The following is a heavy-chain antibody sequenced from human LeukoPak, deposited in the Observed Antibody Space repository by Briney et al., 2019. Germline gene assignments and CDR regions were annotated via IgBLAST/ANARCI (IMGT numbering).Heavy chain of an antibody. CDR3: ARDPEYSDR. Sequence: GGSLRLSCVGSGFIFGDFYMNWIRQAPGKGLEWISFITSSGDSIYYADSVKGRITVFRDNAKNSLYLEMKSLRAEDTAVYFCARDPEYSDRWGQGTLVTVSS. D-gene: IGHD4-17*01. J-gene: IGHJ4*02. CDR2: ITSSGDSI. V-gene: IGHV3-11*01. CDR1: GFIFGDFY.